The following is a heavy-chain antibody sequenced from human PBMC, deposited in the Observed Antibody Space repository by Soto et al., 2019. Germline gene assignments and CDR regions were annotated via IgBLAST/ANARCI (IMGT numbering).Heavy chain of an antibody. D-gene: IGHD2-15*01. CDR1: GFTFSYFW. CDR3: ARVPGTARWWDF. Sequence: GGSLRLSCAASGFTFSYFWMSWVRQTPGKGLEWVANIKDDGRHKYYIDSVRGRFTISRDNARNSLYLQMNSLRAEDTAVYYCARVPGTARWWDFWGQGTLVTVSS. V-gene: IGHV3-7*01. J-gene: IGHJ4*02. CDR2: IKDDGRHK.